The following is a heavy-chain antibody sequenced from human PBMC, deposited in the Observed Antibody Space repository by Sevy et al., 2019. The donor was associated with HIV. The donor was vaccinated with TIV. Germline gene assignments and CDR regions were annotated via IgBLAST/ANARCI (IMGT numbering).Heavy chain of an antibody. CDR1: GYTFTSYT. CDR3: ARDDDDDDYDWFDP. V-gene: IGHV7-4-1*02. Sequence: ASVKVSCKASGYTFTSYTMNWVRQAPGQGLEWMGWINTNTGNPTYALGFTGRFVFSLDTSVSTAYLQISSLKAEDTAVYYCARDDDDDDYDWFDPWGQGTLVTVSS. CDR2: INTNTGNP. D-gene: IGHD4-17*01. J-gene: IGHJ5*02.